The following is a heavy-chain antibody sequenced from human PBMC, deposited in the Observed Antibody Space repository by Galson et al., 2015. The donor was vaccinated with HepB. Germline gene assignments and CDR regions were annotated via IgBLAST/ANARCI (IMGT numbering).Heavy chain of an antibody. CDR2: ISRNGGST. D-gene: IGHD6-19*01. CDR1: RFTFRKYG. Sequence: SLRLSCAASRFTFRKYGMHWVRQAPGKGLEYVSGISRNGGSTYSADSVKGRFTISRDNSKHTLSLQMTSLRDEDTAVYYCVKEGISDWYTFYLGLDVWGQGTTVIVSS. J-gene: IGHJ6*02. V-gene: IGHV3-64D*06. CDR3: VKEGISDWYTFYLGLDV.